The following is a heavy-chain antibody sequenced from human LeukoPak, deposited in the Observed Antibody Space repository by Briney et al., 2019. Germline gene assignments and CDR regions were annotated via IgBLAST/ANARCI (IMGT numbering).Heavy chain of an antibody. J-gene: IGHJ4*02. CDR3: ARGLYSSGWVDY. V-gene: IGHV1-69*13. Sequence: GASVKVSCKASGGTFSSYAISWVRQAPGQGLEWMGGIIPIFGTANYAQKFQGRVTITADESTSTAYMELSSLRSEDTAVYYCARGLYSSGWVDYWGQGTLVTVSS. D-gene: IGHD6-19*01. CDR1: GGTFSSYA. CDR2: IIPIFGTA.